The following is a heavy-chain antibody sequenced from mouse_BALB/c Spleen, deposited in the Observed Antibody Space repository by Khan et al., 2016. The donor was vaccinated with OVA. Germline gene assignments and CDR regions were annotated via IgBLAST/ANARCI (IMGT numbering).Heavy chain of an antibody. CDR3: ARTARIKY. J-gene: IGHJ2*01. CDR2: ISYSGST. CDR1: GYSITSGYG. Sequence: VQLQESGPGLVKPSQSLSLTCTVTGYSITSGYGWNWIRQFPGNKLEWMGYISYSGSTNYNPSLRSRISITRDTSKNQFFLQLNSVTTEDTATYYCARTARIKYWGQGTTLTVSS. D-gene: IGHD1-2*01. V-gene: IGHV3-2*02.